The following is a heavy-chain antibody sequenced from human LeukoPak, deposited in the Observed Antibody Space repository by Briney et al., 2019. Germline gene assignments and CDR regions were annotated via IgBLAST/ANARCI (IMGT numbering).Heavy chain of an antibody. CDR1: GYRFTSYC. J-gene: IGHJ6*02. V-gene: IGHV5-51*01. CDR2: IYPVDSDP. D-gene: IGHD2-2*01. CDR3: ARHIVVVPELRMDV. Sequence: GESLKISSKCSGYRFTSYCIGWVGQLPGKGLEWMGIIYPVDSDPRYHPSFQGQVTISADKSISTAYLQWSSLKRSDTAMYYCARHIVVVPELRMDVWGQGTTVTVSS.